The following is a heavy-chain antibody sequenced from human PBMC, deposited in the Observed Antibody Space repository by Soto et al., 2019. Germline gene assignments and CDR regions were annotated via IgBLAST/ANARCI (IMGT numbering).Heavy chain of an antibody. CDR2: IYYSGST. CDR1: GGSISSSSYY. D-gene: IGHD3-22*01. J-gene: IGHJ4*02. CDR3: ARRYYYDSSGRYFDY. Sequence: PSETLSLTCTVSGGSISSSSYYWGWIRQPPGKGLEWIGSIYYSGSTYYNPSLKSRVTISVDTSKNQFSLKLSSVTAADTAVYYCARRYYYDSSGRYFDYWGQGTLVTVSS. V-gene: IGHV4-39*01.